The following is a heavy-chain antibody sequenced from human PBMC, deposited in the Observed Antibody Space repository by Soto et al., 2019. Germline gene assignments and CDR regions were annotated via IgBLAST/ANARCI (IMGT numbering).Heavy chain of an antibody. CDR1: GGSFSGYY. Sequence: QVQLQQWGAGLLKPSETLSLTCAVYGGSFSGYYWSWIRQPPGKGLEWIGEINHSGSTNYNPSLKSRVTISVDTSKNQFSLKLSSVTAADTAVYYCARGSSGGATSGVRPSPSHGMDVWGQGTTVTVSS. J-gene: IGHJ6*02. CDR2: INHSGST. CDR3: ARGSSGGATSGVRPSPSHGMDV. V-gene: IGHV4-34*01. D-gene: IGHD1-26*01.